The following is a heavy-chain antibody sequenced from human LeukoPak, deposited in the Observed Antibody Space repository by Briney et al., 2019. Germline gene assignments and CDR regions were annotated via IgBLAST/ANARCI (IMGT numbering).Heavy chain of an antibody. CDR3: ARGVVVTADPAYYFDY. Sequence: GASVKVSCKASGYTFTGYYMHWVRQAPGQGLEWMGWINPNSGGTNYAQKFQGRVTMTRDTSISTAYMELSRLRSDDTAVYYCARGVVVTADPAYYFDYWGQGTLVTVSS. J-gene: IGHJ4*02. D-gene: IGHD2-21*02. V-gene: IGHV1-2*02. CDR2: INPNSGGT. CDR1: GYTFTGYY.